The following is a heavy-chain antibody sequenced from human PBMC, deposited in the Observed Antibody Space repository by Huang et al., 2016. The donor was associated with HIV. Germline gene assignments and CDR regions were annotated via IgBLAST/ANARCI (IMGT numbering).Heavy chain of an antibody. D-gene: IGHD2-15*01. CDR1: GFTFSNYA. V-gene: IGHV3-30-3*01. CDR3: ARGLQGI. Sequence: QVQLVESGGGVVQPGRSLRLSCAASGFTFSNYAMHWVRQAPCKGLEWVAIISYDGNNKDDADSVKGRFTISRDNSKNTLYLQMNSLRAEDTAVYYCARGLQGIWGQGTMVTVSS. CDR2: ISYDGNNK. J-gene: IGHJ3*02.